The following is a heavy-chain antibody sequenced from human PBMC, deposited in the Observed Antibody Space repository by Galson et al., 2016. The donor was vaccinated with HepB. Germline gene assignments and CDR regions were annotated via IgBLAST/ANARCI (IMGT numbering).Heavy chain of an antibody. V-gene: IGHV3-48*01. J-gene: IGHJ6*02. D-gene: IGHD3/OR15-3a*01. CDR3: ARVDTEYYYGTDV. CDR2: ISAHSGAT. Sequence: SLRLSCAASGFSFSDYSMNWVRQAPGKGLEWLAYISAHSGATYYADSEKGRFTISTDNAKNSLYLQMNSLTAEDTAVYYCARVDTEYYYGTDVWGQGTTVIVSS. CDR1: GFSFSDYS.